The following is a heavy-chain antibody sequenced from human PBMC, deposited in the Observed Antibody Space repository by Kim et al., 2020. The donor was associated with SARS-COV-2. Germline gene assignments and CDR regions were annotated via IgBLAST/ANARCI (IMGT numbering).Heavy chain of an antibody. D-gene: IGHD1-26*01. Sequence: NPSLKSRGTISVDTSKNQFSLKLSSVTAADTAVYYCARGGRVGATVFDYWGQGTLVTVSS. J-gene: IGHJ4*02. CDR3: ARGGRVGATVFDY. V-gene: IGHV4-34*01.